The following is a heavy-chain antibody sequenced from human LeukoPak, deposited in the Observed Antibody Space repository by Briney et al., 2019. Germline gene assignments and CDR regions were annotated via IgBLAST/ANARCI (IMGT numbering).Heavy chain of an antibody. CDR1: GFTLSSYG. V-gene: IGHV3-33*08. D-gene: IGHD3-10*01. CDR2: IWYDGSNK. J-gene: IGHJ3*02. CDR3: ARGGMVRRVMGAFDI. Sequence: GGSLRLSCAASGFTLSSYGMHWVRQAPGKGLEWVAVIWYDGSNKYYADSVKGRFTISRDNSKNTLYLQMNSLRAEDTAVFYCARGGMVRRVMGAFDIWGQGTLVTVSS.